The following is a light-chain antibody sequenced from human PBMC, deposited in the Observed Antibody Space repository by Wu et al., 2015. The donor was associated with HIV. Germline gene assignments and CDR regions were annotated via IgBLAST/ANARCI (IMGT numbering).Light chain of an antibody. Sequence: PGEPVHLSCRASQSVSTYLAWTTDSWPRLPGSYSTCIYRPTGVPARFSGSGSGTQFTLTITNVQSADSAVYYCQQYNNWPPYSFGQGTKLEI. CDR2: CI. J-gene: IGKJ2*03. CDR1: QSVSTY. V-gene: IGKV3-15*01. CDR3: QQYNNWPPYS.